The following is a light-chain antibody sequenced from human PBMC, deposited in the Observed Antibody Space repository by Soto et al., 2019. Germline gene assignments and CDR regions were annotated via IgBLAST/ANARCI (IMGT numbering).Light chain of an antibody. CDR1: QGIGNS. CDR2: GGS. J-gene: IGKJ3*01. CDR3: QQYYAYPFT. V-gene: IGKV1-16*02. Sequence: DIQMIQSPSSLSASVGDRVTITCRASQGIGNSLAWFQQKSGKAPKSLIYGGSSLQSGVPSKFSGSGSGTDFTLTISSLQPEDFATYYCQQYYAYPFTFGPGTKVDVK.